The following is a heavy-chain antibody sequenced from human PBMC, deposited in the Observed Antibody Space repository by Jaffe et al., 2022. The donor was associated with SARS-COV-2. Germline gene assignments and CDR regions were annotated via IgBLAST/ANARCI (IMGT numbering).Heavy chain of an antibody. D-gene: IGHD6-6*01. CDR3: ARGGRAARTYYYYYGMDV. Sequence: EVQLVESGGGLVQPGGSLRLSCAASGFTFSSYWMSWVRQAPGKGLEWVANIKQDGSEKYYVDSVKGRFTISRDNAKNSLYLQMNSLRAEDTAVYYCARGGRAARTYYYYYGMDVWGQGTTVTVSS. J-gene: IGHJ6*02. V-gene: IGHV3-7*01. CDR2: IKQDGSEK. CDR1: GFTFSSYW.